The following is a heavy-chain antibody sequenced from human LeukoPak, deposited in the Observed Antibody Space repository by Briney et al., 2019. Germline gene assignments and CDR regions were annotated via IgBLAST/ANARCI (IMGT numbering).Heavy chain of an antibody. CDR3: ARDNDSRDPPHFDY. J-gene: IGHJ4*02. CDR1: GYTFTGYY. Sequence: ASVKVSCKASGYTFTGYYMHWVRQAPGQGLEWMGIITTSGGSTGYAQKFQGRVTMTRDMSTSTVYMELSSLRSEDTAVYYCARDNDSRDPPHFDYWGQGTLVTVSS. V-gene: IGHV1-46*01. CDR2: ITTSGGST. D-gene: IGHD3-16*01.